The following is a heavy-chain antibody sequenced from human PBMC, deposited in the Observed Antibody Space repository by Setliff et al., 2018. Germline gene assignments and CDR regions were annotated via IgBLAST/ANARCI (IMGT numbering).Heavy chain of an antibody. CDR3: ARQIDYGDFQYFDY. D-gene: IGHD4-17*01. Sequence: SETLSLTCSVSDFSINSGYYWGWIRQSPGEGLKWIGSIYRNGNTYYNPSLKSRVTISVDTSKNQLSLKLNSVTAADTAVYYCARQIDYGDFQYFDYWGQGTLVTVSS. J-gene: IGHJ4*02. V-gene: IGHV4-38-2*01. CDR2: IYRNGNT. CDR1: DFSINSGYY.